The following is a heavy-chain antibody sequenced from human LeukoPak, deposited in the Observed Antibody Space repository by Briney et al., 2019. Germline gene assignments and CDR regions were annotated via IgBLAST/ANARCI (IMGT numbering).Heavy chain of an antibody. J-gene: IGHJ5*02. V-gene: IGHV3-23*01. D-gene: IGHD3-22*01. CDR1: GFIFNNYG. CDR3: AKGSSGYFFDP. CDR2: ISNDGGGT. Sequence: PGGSLRLSCTASGFIFNNYGLIWVRQAPGKGLEWVSAISNDGGGTNYADFVKGRFTISRDNSKNTLFLQMNSLRAEDTALYYCAKGSSGYFFDPWGQGTLVTVSS.